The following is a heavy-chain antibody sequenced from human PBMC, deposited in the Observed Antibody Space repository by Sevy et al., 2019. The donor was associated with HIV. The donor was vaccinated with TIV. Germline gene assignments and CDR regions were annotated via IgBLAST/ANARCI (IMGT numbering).Heavy chain of an antibody. D-gene: IGHD3-3*01. CDR2: IYTSGST. CDR3: ARDTTYDFWSGDYRNPPNYYMDV. J-gene: IGHJ6*03. Sequence: SETLSLTCTVSGGSISSYYWSWIRQPAGKGLEWIGRIYTSGSTNYNPSLKSRVTMSVDTSKNQFSLKLSSVTAADTAVYYCARDTTYDFWSGDYRNPPNYYMDVWGKGTTVTVSS. CDR1: GGSISSYY. V-gene: IGHV4-4*07.